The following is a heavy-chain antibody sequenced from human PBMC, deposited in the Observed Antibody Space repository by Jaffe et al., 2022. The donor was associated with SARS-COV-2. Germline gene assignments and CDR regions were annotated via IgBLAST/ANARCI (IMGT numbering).Heavy chain of an antibody. V-gene: IGHV3-9*01. CDR1: GFTFDDYA. D-gene: IGHD4-17*01. J-gene: IGHJ4*02. Sequence: EVQLVESGGGLVQPGRSLRLSCAASGFTFDDYAMHWVRQAPGKGLEWVSGISWNSGSIGYADSVKGRFTISRDNAKNSLYLQMNSLRAEDTALYYCAKDIGGLEVTTPLFDYWGQGTLVTVSS. CDR2: ISWNSGSI. CDR3: AKDIGGLEVTTPLFDY.